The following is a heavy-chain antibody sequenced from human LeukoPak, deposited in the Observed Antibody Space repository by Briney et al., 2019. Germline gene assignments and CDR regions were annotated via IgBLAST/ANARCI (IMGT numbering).Heavy chain of an antibody. CDR3: AREVSTTVTTWNAFDI. CDR1: GGSISSYY. D-gene: IGHD4-17*01. Sequence: SETLSLTCTVSGGSISSYYWSWIRQPPGKGLEWIGYIYYSGSTNYNPSLKSRVTISVDTSKNQFSLKLSSVTAADTAVYYCAREVSTTVTTWNAFDIWGQGTMVTASS. CDR2: IYYSGST. V-gene: IGHV4-59*01. J-gene: IGHJ3*02.